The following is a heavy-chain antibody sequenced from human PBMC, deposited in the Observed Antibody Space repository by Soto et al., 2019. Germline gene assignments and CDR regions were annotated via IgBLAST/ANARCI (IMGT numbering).Heavy chain of an antibody. D-gene: IGHD3-3*01. CDR3: ASRRTYYDFWSGKPEEGWFGP. V-gene: IGHV1-69*06. Sequence: SVKVSCKASGGTFSSYAISWVRQAPGQGLEWMGGIIPIFGTANCAQKFQGRVTITADKSTSTAYMELSSLRSEDTAVYYCASRRTYYDFWSGKPEEGWFGPCEQEXRV. CDR2: IIPIFGTA. J-gene: IGHJ5*02. CDR1: GGTFSSYA.